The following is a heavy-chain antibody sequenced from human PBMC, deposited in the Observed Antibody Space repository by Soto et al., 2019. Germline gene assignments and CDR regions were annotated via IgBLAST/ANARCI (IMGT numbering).Heavy chain of an antibody. D-gene: IGHD5-12*01. CDR1: GGTFSSYA. CDR2: IIPIFGTA. Sequence: SVKVSCKASGGTFSSYAISWVRQAPRQGLEWMGGIIPIFGTANYAQKFQGRVTITADKSTSTAYMELSSLRSEDTAVYYCARVATIVSYYYYGMDVWGQGTTVTVSS. CDR3: ARVATIVSYYYYGMDV. J-gene: IGHJ6*02. V-gene: IGHV1-69*06.